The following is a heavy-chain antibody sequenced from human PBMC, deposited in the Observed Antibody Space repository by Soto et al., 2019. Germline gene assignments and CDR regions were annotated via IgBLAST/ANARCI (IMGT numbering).Heavy chain of an antibody. Sequence: EVQLVESGGDLVKPGGSLRLSCEASGLSFEKTWINWVRQAPGKGLEWVGHIKSQPSGGTAHFAAPVKGRFTMSRDDSKGTVDLQLNSLEVEDTAVYFCVKDSYHHMDVWGKGTTVTVSS. J-gene: IGHJ6*03. CDR3: VKDSYHHMDV. V-gene: IGHV3-15*01. CDR1: GLSFEKTW. CDR2: IKSQPSGGTA. D-gene: IGHD3-16*01.